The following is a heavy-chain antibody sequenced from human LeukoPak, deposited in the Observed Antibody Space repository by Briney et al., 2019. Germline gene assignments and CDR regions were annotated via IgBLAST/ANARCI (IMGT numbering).Heavy chain of an antibody. Sequence: ASVKVSCKASGYTFTGYYMHWVRQAPGQGLEWMGWINPNSGGTNYAQKFQGRVTMTRDTSISTAYMELSRLRSDDTAVYYCARMAALSLTMIVEGWFDPWGQGTLVTVSS. CDR1: GYTFTGYY. CDR2: INPNSGGT. V-gene: IGHV1-2*02. D-gene: IGHD3-22*01. J-gene: IGHJ5*02. CDR3: ARMAALSLTMIVEGWFDP.